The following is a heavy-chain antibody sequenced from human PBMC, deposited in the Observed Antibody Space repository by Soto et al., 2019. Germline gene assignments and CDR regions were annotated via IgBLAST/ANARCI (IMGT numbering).Heavy chain of an antibody. J-gene: IGHJ4*02. D-gene: IGHD6-19*01. V-gene: IGHV3-64D*06. CDR3: VTGYSSGWYEIY. CDR2: INTGAAT. Sequence: GGSLRLSCSASGFIFSTYTMLWVRQAPGKGLEYVSAINTGAATSYVDSVRGRFTISRDNSKNTLYLQMSSLRPEDTAVYYCVTGYSSGWYEIYWGQGTLVTVSS. CDR1: GFIFSTYT.